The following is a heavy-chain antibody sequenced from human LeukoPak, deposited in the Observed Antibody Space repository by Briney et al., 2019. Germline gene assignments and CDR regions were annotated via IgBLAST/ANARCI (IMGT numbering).Heavy chain of an antibody. CDR1: GGSISNSNYY. CDR3: ARYVVYGSGKYYFDY. V-gene: IGHV4-39*01. D-gene: IGHD3-10*01. CDR2: INYGGTT. J-gene: IGHJ4*02. Sequence: PSETLSLTCTVSGGSISNSNYYWSWIRQPPGKELEWIASINYGGTTYYNPSLKSRVTISVDTSKNQFSLRLSSVTAADTAVYLCARYVVYGSGKYYFDYWGQGSLLTVSS.